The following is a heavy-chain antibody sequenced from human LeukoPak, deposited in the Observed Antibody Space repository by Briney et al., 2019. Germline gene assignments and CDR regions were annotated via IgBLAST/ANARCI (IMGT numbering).Heavy chain of an antibody. V-gene: IGHV1-2*02. CDR3: AVHYYDSSGYYLPFDY. CDR1: GYTFTGYY. J-gene: IGHJ4*02. D-gene: IGHD3-22*01. CDR2: INTNSGGT. Sequence: ASVKVSCKASGYTFTGYYMHWVRQAPGQGLEWMGWINTNSGGTNYAQKFQGRVTMTRDTSISTAYMELSRLRSDDTAVYYCAVHYYDSSGYYLPFDYWGQGTLVTVSS.